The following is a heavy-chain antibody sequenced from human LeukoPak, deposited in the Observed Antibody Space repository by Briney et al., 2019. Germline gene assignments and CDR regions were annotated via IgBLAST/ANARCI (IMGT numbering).Heavy chain of an antibody. CDR2: VFATGGT. CDR1: GAAINGDFFY. J-gene: IGHJ6*03. D-gene: IGHD1-1*01. Sequence: SETPSLTCTVSGAAINGDFFYFVWIRQSPGKGLEWIGSVFATGGTDYNSSLKSRVTMSLDTARNQSSLKLSSVTAADTAVYYCARGGTGNLYYYYYMDVWGKGTTVTVSS. CDR3: ARGGTGNLYYYYYMDV. V-gene: IGHV4-39*07.